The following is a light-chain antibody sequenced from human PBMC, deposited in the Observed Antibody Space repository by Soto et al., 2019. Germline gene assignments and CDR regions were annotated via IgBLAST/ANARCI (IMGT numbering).Light chain of an antibody. J-gene: IGKJ1*01. CDR2: GAS. CDR3: QQYGSSGT. Sequence: EILITQSPVTLSVSPGERATLWCRASQTVTTDLAWYQQKPGKAPRLLIYGASNRATGIPDRLSGSGSGTAFTLCIRRLEPEDFAVYYCQQYGSSGTFGQGTKVDIK. CDR1: QTVTTD. V-gene: IGKV3-20*01.